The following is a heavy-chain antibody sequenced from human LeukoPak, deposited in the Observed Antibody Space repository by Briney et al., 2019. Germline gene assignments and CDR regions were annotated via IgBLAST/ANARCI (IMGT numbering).Heavy chain of an antibody. CDR1: GDSVSINSVT. J-gene: IGHJ5*02. V-gene: IGHV6-1*01. CDR3: ARRLTQYDCFDP. Sequence: QTLSLTCALSGDSVSINSVTWNWIRQSPSRGLEWLGRTYYRSTWYNDYAVSVRGRITVNPDTSKNQFSLHLNSVTPEDTAVYYCARRLTQYDCFDPWGQGILVTVSS. CDR2: TYYRSTWYN. D-gene: IGHD2-2*01.